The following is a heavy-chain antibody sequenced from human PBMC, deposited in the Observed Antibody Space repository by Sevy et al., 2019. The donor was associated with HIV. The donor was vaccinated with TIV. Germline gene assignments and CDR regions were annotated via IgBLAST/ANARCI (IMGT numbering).Heavy chain of an antibody. CDR2: ISGSGGNT. Sequence: GGSLRLSCAASAFTFSTYAMHWVRQAPGRGLQWVSGISGSGGNTYYADSVKGRFTISRHNSKNTLYLQMSSLRAEDTAVYYCAKGYYYDSSGDETFDYWGQGTLVTVSS. CDR3: AKGYYYDSSGDETFDY. D-gene: IGHD3-22*01. V-gene: IGHV3-23*01. J-gene: IGHJ4*02. CDR1: AFTFSTYA.